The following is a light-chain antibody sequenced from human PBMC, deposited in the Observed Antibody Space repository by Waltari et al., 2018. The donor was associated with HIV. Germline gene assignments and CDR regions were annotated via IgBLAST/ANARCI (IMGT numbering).Light chain of an antibody. CDR2: YKSDSDK. Sequence: QAVLTQPSSLSASPGASASLTCTLRSGINVGTYRIYWYQQKPGSPPQYLLRYKSDSDKQQGSRVPSRFSGSKDASANAGILLISGLQSEDEADYYCMIWHSSAWVFGGGTKLTVL. J-gene: IGLJ3*02. CDR1: SGINVGTYR. CDR3: MIWHSSAWV. V-gene: IGLV5-45*02.